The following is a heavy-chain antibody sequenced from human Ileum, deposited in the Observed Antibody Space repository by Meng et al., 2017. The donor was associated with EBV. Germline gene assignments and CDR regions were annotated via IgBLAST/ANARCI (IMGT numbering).Heavy chain of an antibody. CDR1: GDSYSSHRAA. Sequence: VQRQEACPGLVKPPQPLSLPCPISGDSYSSHRAAWNWIRQSPSRGLEWLGRTYYRSKWYNDYAVSVKSRITINPDTSKNQFSLQLNSVTPEDTAVYYCARDLEGFYYWGQGTLVTVSS. V-gene: IGHV6-1*01. J-gene: IGHJ4*02. CDR3: ARDLEGFYY. CDR2: TYYRSKWYN.